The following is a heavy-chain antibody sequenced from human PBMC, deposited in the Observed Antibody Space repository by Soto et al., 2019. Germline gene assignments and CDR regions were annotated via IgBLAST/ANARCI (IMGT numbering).Heavy chain of an antibody. D-gene: IGHD6-13*01. CDR3: ARDQDSSSWYYYYYYGMDV. J-gene: IGHJ6*02. Sequence: ASVKVSCKASGYTFTSYGISWVRQAPGQGLEWMGWISAYNGNTNYAQKLQGRVTMTTDTSTSTAYMELRSLRSDDTAVYYCARDQDSSSWYYYYYYGMDVWGQRTTVTVSS. CDR2: ISAYNGNT. V-gene: IGHV1-18*01. CDR1: GYTFTSYG.